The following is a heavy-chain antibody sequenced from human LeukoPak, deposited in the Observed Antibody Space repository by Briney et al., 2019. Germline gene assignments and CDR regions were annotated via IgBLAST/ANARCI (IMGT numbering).Heavy chain of an antibody. CDR3: ARDYSDYYTFAY. Sequence: ASVKVSCKASGYTFTGYYMHWVRQAPGQGLEWMGRINPNSGGTNYAQKFQGRVTMTRDTSISTAYMELSRLRSDDTAVYYCARDYSDYYTFAYWGQGTLVTVSS. J-gene: IGHJ4*02. V-gene: IGHV1-2*06. CDR1: GYTFTGYY. D-gene: IGHD1-26*01. CDR2: INPNSGGT.